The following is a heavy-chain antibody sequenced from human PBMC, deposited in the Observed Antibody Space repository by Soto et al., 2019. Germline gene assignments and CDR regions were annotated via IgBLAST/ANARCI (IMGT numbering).Heavy chain of an antibody. Sequence: QVQLVESGGGVVQPGRSLRLSCAASGFTFSSYGMHWVRQAPGKGLEWVAVISYDGSNKYYADSVKGRFTISRENSKNTLYLQMNSLRAEDTAVYYCAKPILEWFLPAEYFQHWGQGTLVTVSS. CDR1: GFTFSSYG. V-gene: IGHV3-30*18. CDR2: ISYDGSNK. CDR3: AKPILEWFLPAEYFQH. D-gene: IGHD3-3*01. J-gene: IGHJ1*01.